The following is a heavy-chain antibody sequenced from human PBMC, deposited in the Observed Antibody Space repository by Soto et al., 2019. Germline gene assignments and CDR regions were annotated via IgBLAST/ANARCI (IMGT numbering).Heavy chain of an antibody. CDR2: FSHDEGKK. CDR1: EFTFRTYP. D-gene: IGHD3-3*01. Sequence: QVLLVESGGGVVQPGGSLRLSCAASEFTFRTYPMHWAAQAQGKGLEWVAVFSHDEGKKYFEDSMKGELTISRDNSKNTLYLQMNSLRGDDTAVYYCARGASDFWGGYPEIHFFDSWGQGTLVTVSS. J-gene: IGHJ4*02. CDR3: ARGASDFWGGYPEIHFFDS. V-gene: IGHV3-30*04.